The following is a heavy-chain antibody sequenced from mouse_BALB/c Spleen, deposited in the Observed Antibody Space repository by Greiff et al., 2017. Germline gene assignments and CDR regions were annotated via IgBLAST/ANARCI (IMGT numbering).Heavy chain of an antibody. Sequence: EVKLVESGGGLVKPGGSLKLSCAASGFTFSSYAMSWVRQTPEKRLEWVASISSGGSTYYPDSVKGRFTISRDNARNILYLQMSSLRSEDTAMYYCARVLRLPDAMDYWGQGTSVTVSS. CDR2: ISSGGST. CDR3: ARVLRLPDAMDY. V-gene: IGHV5-6-5*01. CDR1: GFTFSSYA. J-gene: IGHJ4*01. D-gene: IGHD1-2*01.